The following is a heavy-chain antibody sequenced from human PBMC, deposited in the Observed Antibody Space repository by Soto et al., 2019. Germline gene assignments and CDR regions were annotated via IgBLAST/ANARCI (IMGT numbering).Heavy chain of an antibody. D-gene: IGHD3-10*01. CDR3: ATEDYYGSGTTYYYYYMDV. J-gene: IGHJ6*03. CDR2: IIPILGIA. V-gene: IGHV1-69*02. CDR1: GGTFSSYT. Sequence: QVQLVQSGAEVQKPGSSVKVSCKASGGTFSSYTISWVQQAPGQGLEWMGRIIPILGIANYAQKFQGRVTITADKSTSTAYMELSSLRSEDTAVYYCATEDYYGSGTTYYYYYMDVWGKGTTVTVSS.